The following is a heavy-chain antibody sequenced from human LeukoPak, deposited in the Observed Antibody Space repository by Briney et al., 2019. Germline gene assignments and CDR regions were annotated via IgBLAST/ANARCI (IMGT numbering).Heavy chain of an antibody. V-gene: IGHV3-53*01. CDR1: GFSVSNDY. D-gene: IGHD4-17*01. CDR2: IYSAGRT. J-gene: IGHJ4*02. CDR3: ARSERMTDNGDYAFFDY. Sequence: GGSLRLSCAASGFSVSNDYMSWVRQAPGKGLEWVSFIYSAGRTYYADSVRGRFTISRDNSKNTLYLQMNSLRAEDTGLYYCARSERMTDNGDYAFFDYWGQGTLVTVSS.